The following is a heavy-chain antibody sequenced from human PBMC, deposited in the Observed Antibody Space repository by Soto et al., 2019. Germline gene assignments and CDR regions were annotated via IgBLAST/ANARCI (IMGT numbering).Heavy chain of an antibody. CDR2: ISHSGST. V-gene: IGHV4-34*01. D-gene: IGHD3-22*01. J-gene: IGHJ4*02. Sequence: WTWIRQTPGKGLEWIGEISHSGSTNYNPSLMSRVTMSAVTSKKQFSLRLSSVTAADTALYFCARGYESSRRYLPLLDYWGQGTLVTVSS. CDR3: ARGYESSRRYLPLLDY.